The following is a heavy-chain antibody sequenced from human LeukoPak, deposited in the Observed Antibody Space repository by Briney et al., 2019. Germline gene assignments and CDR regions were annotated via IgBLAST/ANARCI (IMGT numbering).Heavy chain of an antibody. CDR2: IYTSGST. CDR1: GGSLSSYY. J-gene: IGHJ4*02. V-gene: IGHV4-4*07. Sequence: WETLSLTCAVSGGSLSSYYWSWIRQPAGKGLEWIGRIYTSGSTNYNPSLKSRVTMSVDTSKNQFSLKLSSVTAADTAVYYCARSRWDDRPFDYWGQGTLVTVSS. CDR3: ARSRWDDRPFDY. D-gene: IGHD1-1*01.